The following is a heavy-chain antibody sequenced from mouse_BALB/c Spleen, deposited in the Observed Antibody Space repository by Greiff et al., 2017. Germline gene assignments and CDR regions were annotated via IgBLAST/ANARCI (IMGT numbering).Heavy chain of an antibody. J-gene: IGHJ2*01. V-gene: IGHV5-17*02. CDR3: ARWTGTGPFDY. D-gene: IGHD4-1*01. CDR1: GFTFSSFG. CDR2: ISSGSSTI. Sequence: EVMLVESGGGLVQPGGSRKLSCAASGFTFSSFGMHWVRQAPEKGLEWVAYISSGSSTIYYADTVKGRFTISRDNPKNTLFLQMTSLRSEDTAMYYCARWTGTGPFDYWGQGTTLTVSS.